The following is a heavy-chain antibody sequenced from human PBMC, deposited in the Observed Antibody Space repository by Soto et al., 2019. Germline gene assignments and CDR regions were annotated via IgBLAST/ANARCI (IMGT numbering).Heavy chain of an antibody. CDR2: INHSGST. CDR3: ARTKRTYITIFGVVITSPYGMDV. Sequence: QVQLQQWGAGLLKPSETLSLTCAVYGGSFSGYYWSWIRQPPGKGLEWIGEINHSGSTNYNPSLKRQVTISVDTSQNQCSLKLSSVTAADTAVYYCARTKRTYITIFGVVITSPYGMDVWGQGTTVTVSS. J-gene: IGHJ6*02. V-gene: IGHV4-34*01. CDR1: GGSFSGYY. D-gene: IGHD3-3*01.